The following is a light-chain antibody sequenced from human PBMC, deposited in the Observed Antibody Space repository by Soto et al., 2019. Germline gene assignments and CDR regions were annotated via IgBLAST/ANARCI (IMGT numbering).Light chain of an antibody. CDR1: QTVSRS. V-gene: IGKV3-15*01. Sequence: EIVLTQSPGTLSLSPGERATLSCRASQTVSRSALAWYQQKPGQAPRLLIYGASIRATGIPARFSGSGSWTEFTLTISSLQSEDFAVYYCQQYNTWPPITFGQGTRLEIK. CDR3: QQYNTWPPIT. J-gene: IGKJ5*01. CDR2: GAS.